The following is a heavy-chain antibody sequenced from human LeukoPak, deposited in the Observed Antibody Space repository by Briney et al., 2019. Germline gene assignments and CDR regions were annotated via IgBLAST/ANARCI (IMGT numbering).Heavy chain of an antibody. V-gene: IGHV5-51*01. Sequence: GESLKISCKGSGYNFPTYWIGWVRQMPGKGLEWMGIIYPGDSDTRYSPSFQGQVTISADKSISTAYLQWSSLKASDIAMYYCARQNNRRYDYWGQGILVTVSS. CDR2: IYPGDSDT. J-gene: IGHJ4*02. CDR3: ARQNNRRYDY. D-gene: IGHD1/OR15-1a*01. CDR1: GYNFPTYW.